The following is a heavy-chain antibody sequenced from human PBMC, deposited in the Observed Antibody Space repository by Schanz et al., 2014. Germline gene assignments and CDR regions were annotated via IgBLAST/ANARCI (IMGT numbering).Heavy chain of an antibody. D-gene: IGHD2-8*01. CDR1: GFTFRGHA. Sequence: QVQLVESGGGVVQPGRSLRLSCAASGFTFRGHAMHWVRQAPGKGLEKVAAISTDGTNTYYAASVRGRFTISRDNSKNTVYLQMNSLRAEDTAVYYCTRMYHWGQGTLVTVSS. J-gene: IGHJ4*02. CDR2: ISTDGTNT. CDR3: TRMYH. V-gene: IGHV3-30*14.